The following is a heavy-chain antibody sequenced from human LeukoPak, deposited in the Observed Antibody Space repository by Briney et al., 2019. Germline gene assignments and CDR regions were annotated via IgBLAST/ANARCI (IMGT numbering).Heavy chain of an antibody. CDR1: GYTFTSYD. CDR3: AREKHYSRRTRWFDP. D-gene: IGHD1-26*01. CDR2: MNPNSGNT. J-gene: IGHJ5*02. Sequence: ASVKVSCKASGYTFTSYDINWVRQAPGQGLEWMGWMNPNSGNTGYAQKFQGRVTMTRNTSISTAYMELSSLRSEDTAVYYCAREKHYSRRTRWFDPWGQGTLVTVSS. V-gene: IGHV1-8*01.